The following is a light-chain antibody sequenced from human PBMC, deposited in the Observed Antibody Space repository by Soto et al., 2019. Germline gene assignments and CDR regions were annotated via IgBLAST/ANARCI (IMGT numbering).Light chain of an antibody. Sequence: QSVLTQPASVSGSPGQSITISCTGTSSDVGGYNYVSWYQQHPGKAPKFMIYDDSSRPSGVSNRFSGSKSGNTASLTISGLQAEDEADYYCCSYTTSNTRQIVFGTGTKVTVL. CDR1: SSDVGGYNY. CDR3: CSYTTSNTRQIV. J-gene: IGLJ1*01. V-gene: IGLV2-14*03. CDR2: DDS.